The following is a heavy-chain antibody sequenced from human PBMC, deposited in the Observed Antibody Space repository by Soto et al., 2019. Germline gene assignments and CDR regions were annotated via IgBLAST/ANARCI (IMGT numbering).Heavy chain of an antibody. J-gene: IGHJ3*02. Sequence: ASVKVSCKASGYTFTSYGISWVRQAPGQGLEWMGWISAYNGNTNYAQKLQGRVTMTTDTSTSTAYMELRSLRSDDTAVYYWASDLRSTTDAFESWGKGTMVTVS. CDR2: ISAYNGNT. D-gene: IGHD1-26*01. CDR1: GYTFTSYG. CDR3: ASDLRSTTDAFES. V-gene: IGHV1-18*01.